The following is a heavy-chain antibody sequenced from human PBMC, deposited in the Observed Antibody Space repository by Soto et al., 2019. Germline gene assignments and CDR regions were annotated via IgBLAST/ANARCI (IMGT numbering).Heavy chain of an antibody. CDR2: IHPDGGHT. J-gene: IGHJ4*02. CDR1: VYSFTNYY. V-gene: IGHV1-46*01. CDR3: ARGDNDS. Sequence: VXSVKVSCKASVYSFTNYYVQWVRQAPGQGLEWMGVIHPDGGHTTYSQKFQDRVTMTRDTFTSTIYMELSSLRSEDTAVYYCARGDNDSWGQGTLVTVSS.